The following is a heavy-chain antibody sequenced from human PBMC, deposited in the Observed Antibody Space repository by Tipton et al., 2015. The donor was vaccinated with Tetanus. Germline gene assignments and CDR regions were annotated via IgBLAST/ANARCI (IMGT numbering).Heavy chain of an antibody. CDR1: GYTFTSYW. CDR3: ARNYGDLDAFDL. Sequence: VQLVQSGAEVKKPGESLKISCKSSGYTFTSYWIGWVRQTPGKGLEWVGSVYPGDSKTRYSPSLQGQVTIAADKSLTTAYLQWSRLKASDPAMYYCARNYGDLDAFDLWGQGTMVTVSS. D-gene: IGHD3-10*01. J-gene: IGHJ3*01. CDR2: VYPGDSKT. V-gene: IGHV5-51*01.